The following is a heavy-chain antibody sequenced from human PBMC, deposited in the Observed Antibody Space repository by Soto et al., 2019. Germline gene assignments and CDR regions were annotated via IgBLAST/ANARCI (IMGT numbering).Heavy chain of an antibody. Sequence: PGESLKISCKGSGYGFNAYWIAWVRQMPGKGLEWMGIIYPGDSDTRYSPSFQGQVTISADKSITTAFLQWSALKASDTAMYYCARGGYCTGGDCHGMDVWGQGTTVTVSS. D-gene: IGHD2-8*02. CDR1: GYGFNAYW. CDR3: ARGGYCTGGDCHGMDV. CDR2: IYPGDSDT. J-gene: IGHJ6*02. V-gene: IGHV5-51*01.